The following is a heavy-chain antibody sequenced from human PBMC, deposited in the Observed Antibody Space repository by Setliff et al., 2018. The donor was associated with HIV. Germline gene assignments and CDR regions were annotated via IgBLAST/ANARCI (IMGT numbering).Heavy chain of an antibody. D-gene: IGHD3-22*01. CDR1: GGSISSGDHY. J-gene: IGHJ4*02. Sequence: PSETLSLTCTVSGGSISSGDHYWSWIRQLPGKDLEWIGYIYYSGSTYYNPSLKSRVTISVDTSKNQFSLKLSSVTAADTAVYYCARDGDDSSGYYLGYWGQGTLVTVSS. V-gene: IGHV4-30-4*08. CDR3: ARDGDDSSGYYLGY. CDR2: IYYSGST.